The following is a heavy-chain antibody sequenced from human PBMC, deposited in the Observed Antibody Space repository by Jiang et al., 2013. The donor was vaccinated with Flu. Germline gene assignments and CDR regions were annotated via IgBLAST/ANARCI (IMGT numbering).Heavy chain of an antibody. V-gene: IGHV3-48*03. J-gene: IGHJ5*02. Sequence: SGTDKYHADSVKGRFTISRDNAKKSLYLQMNSLRAEDTAIYYCARTTRDFVVVSDWFDPWGQGTLVTVSS. CDR3: ARTTRDFVVVSDWFDP. D-gene: IGHD3-22*01. CDR2: SGTDK.